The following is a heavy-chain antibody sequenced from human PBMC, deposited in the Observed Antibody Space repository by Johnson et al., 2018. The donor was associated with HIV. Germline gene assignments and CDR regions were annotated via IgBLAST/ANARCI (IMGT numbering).Heavy chain of an antibody. Sequence: VQLVESGGGLVQPGGSLRLSCAASGFTFINYAMSWVRQAPGKGLEWVSSIGGSGTNTYYADSVKGRFTISRDNSKNTLYLQMHSRSAVDTAIYYCAKDPLVVPAATLDALDIWGQGTMVTVSS. J-gene: IGHJ3*02. D-gene: IGHD2-2*01. CDR1: GFTFINYA. CDR2: IGGSGTNT. V-gene: IGHV3-23*04. CDR3: AKDPLVVPAATLDALDI.